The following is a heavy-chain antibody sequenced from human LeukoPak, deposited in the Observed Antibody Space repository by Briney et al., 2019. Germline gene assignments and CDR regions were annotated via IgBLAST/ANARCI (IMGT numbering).Heavy chain of an antibody. J-gene: IGHJ4*02. D-gene: IGHD4-23*01. CDR1: GGSLSSSY. Sequence: SETLSLTCTVSGGSLSSSYLSWIRHPAGKGLEWIGRLSPTGTTTYHPSLMSRVTMSADAYKNQFSLKLTSVAAADTAVYYCARDPNSALWGQGTLVTVSS. CDR3: ARDPNSAL. V-gene: IGHV4-4*07. CDR2: LSPTGTT.